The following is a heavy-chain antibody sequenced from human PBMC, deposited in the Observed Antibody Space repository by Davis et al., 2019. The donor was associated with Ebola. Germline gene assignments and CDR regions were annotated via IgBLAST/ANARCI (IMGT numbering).Heavy chain of an antibody. CDR3: ARDRDYYHEGVFDI. D-gene: IGHD3-22*01. V-gene: IGHV4-4*07. J-gene: IGHJ3*02. CDR2: IYTTGST. CDR1: GGSMSSHY. Sequence: PSETLSLTCAVSGGSMSSHYWSWIRQPAGKGLEWIGRIYTTGSTNYNPSLKSRVTMSLDTSENQFPLRLTSVTAADTAVYYCARDRDYYHEGVFDIWGQGTMVTVSS.